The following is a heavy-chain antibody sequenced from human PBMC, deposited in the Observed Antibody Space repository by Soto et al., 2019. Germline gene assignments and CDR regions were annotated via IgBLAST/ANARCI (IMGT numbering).Heavy chain of an antibody. J-gene: IGHJ5*02. CDR3: ARGPHGATYYYGSEYNWFDP. V-gene: IGHV3-74*01. D-gene: IGHD3-10*01. Sequence: GGSLRLSCAASGFTFSSYWMHWVRQAPGKGLVWVSRINSDGSSTSYADSVKGRFTISRDNAKNTLYLQMNSLRAEDTAVYYCARGPHGATYYYGSEYNWFDPWGQGTLVTVSS. CDR2: INSDGSST. CDR1: GFTFSSYW.